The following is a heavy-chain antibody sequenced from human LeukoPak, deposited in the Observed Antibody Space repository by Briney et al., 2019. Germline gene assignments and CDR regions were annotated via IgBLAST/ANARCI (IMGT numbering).Heavy chain of an antibody. CDR2: LYYSGYT. V-gene: IGHV4-59*08. J-gene: IGHJ3*01. CDR3: ARATKAIRYCGGGRCYSDAFDV. D-gene: IGHD2-15*01. CDR1: GGSITTYY. Sequence: SEPLSLTCTVSGGSITTYYWSWIRQPPGKGLEWIGYLYYSGYTNYNPSLKSRVTISVDTSKNQFSLKLSSVTAADTAVYYCARATKAIRYCGGGRCYSDAFDVWGQGTMVTVSS.